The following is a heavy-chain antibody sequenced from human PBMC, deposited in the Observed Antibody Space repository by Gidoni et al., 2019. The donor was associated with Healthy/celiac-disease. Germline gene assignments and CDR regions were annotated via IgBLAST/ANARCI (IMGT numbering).Heavy chain of an antibody. CDR2: ISYDGSNK. D-gene: IGHD3-10*01. CDR1: GFTFSSYA. CDR3: ASGAITMVQGVITDY. Sequence: QVQLVESGGGVVQPGRSLRLSCAASGFTFSSYAMHWVRQAPGKGLEWVAVISYDGSNKYYADSVKGRFTISRDNSKNTLYLQMNSLRAEDTAVYYCASGAITMVQGVITDYWGQGTLVTVSS. J-gene: IGHJ4*02. V-gene: IGHV3-30-3*01.